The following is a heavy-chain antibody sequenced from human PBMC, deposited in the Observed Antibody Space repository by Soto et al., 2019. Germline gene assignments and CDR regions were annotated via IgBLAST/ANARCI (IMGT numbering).Heavy chain of an antibody. CDR2: IKQDGSEK. V-gene: IGHV3-7*01. CDR3: VRDSNWSYDY. Sequence: EVQLVESGGGLVQPGGSLRLSCAASGFAFSAYWMSWVRQAPGKGLEWVANIKQDGSEKYYVDSVKGRFTISRDNARNTLYLQMNSLRDEDTAMYYCVRDSNWSYDYWGQGILVTVSS. CDR1: GFAFSAYW. D-gene: IGHD4-4*01. J-gene: IGHJ4*02.